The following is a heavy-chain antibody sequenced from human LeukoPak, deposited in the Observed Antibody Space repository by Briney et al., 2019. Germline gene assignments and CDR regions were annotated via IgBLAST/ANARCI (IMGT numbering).Heavy chain of an antibody. CDR2: IYWSGSP. Sequence: MSSETLSLTCTVSGGSMSSITHYWGWIRQPPGKGLEWIGSIYWSGSPYYHPSLNSRVTISVDTSKNHFSLKLSSVTAADTAVYYCAGRGSYGWFVFDIWGQGTMVTVSS. CDR1: GGSMSSITHY. D-gene: IGHD1-26*01. V-gene: IGHV4-39*02. J-gene: IGHJ3*02. CDR3: AGRGSYGWFVFDI.